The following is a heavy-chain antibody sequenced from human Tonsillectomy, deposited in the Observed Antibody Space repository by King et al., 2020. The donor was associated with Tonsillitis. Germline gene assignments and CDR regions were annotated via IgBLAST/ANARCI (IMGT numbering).Heavy chain of an antibody. Sequence: SWIRKPTGKALEWRASIDWDDDKYYSTSLKTRLTISKDTSKNQVVLTMTNMDPVDTSTYYCELLTSAYADYGEYYYSMYFWGQGTSLTVSS. CDR3: ELLTSAYADYGEYYYSMYF. D-gene: IGHD4-17*01. CDR2: IDWDDDK. V-gene: IGHV2-70*11. J-gene: IGHJ6*03.